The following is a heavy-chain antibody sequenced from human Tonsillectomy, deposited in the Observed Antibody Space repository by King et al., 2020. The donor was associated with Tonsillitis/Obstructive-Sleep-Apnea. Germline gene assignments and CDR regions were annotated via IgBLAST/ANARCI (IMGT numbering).Heavy chain of an antibody. J-gene: IGHJ5*02. CDR2: IYYSGST. CDR1: GGSISSYY. V-gene: IGHV4-59*01. CDR3: ARDGGLGINEDSWFDP. D-gene: IGHD7-27*01. Sequence: VQLQESGPGLVKPSETLSLTCTVSGGSISSYYWSWIRQPPGKGLEWIGYIYYSGSTNYNPSLKSRVTISVDTSKNQFSLKLSSVTAADTAVYYCARDGGLGINEDSWFDPWGQGTLVTVSS.